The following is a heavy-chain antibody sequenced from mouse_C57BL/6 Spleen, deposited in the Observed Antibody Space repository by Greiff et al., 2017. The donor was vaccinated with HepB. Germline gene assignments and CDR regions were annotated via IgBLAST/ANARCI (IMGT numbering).Heavy chain of an antibody. Sequence: QVQLQQPGTELVQPGASVKLSCKASGYTFTSYWLHRVKQRPGQGLEWIGNINPSNGGTNYNAKFKSKATLTVDKSSSTAYMQLSSLTAEDSAVYYCARGDYGSSPDYRGQGTTLTVSS. V-gene: IGHV1-53*01. J-gene: IGHJ2*01. CDR3: ARGDYGSSPDY. D-gene: IGHD1-1*01. CDR1: GYTFTSYW. CDR2: INPSNGGT.